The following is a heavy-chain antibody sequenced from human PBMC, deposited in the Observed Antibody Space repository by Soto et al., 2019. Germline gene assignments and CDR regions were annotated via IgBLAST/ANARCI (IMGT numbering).Heavy chain of an antibody. CDR2: IYYSGST. Sequence: KSSETLSLTCTVSGGSISSSSYYWGWIRQPPGKGLEWIGSIYYSGSTYYNPSLKSRVTISVDTSKNQFSLKLSSVTAADTAVYYCARQGRLLWFGELLFQYYYYGMGVWGQGTTVTVSS. D-gene: IGHD3-10*01. CDR1: GGSISSSSYY. CDR3: ARQGRLLWFGELLFQYYYYGMGV. V-gene: IGHV4-39*01. J-gene: IGHJ6*02.